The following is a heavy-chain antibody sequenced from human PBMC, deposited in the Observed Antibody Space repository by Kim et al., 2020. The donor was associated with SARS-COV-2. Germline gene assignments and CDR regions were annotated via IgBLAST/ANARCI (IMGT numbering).Heavy chain of an antibody. V-gene: IGHV3-21*01. CDR2: ISSSSSYI. CDR1: GFTFSSYS. J-gene: IGHJ3*02. D-gene: IGHD6-6*01. Sequence: GGSLRFSCAASGFTFSSYSMNWVRQAPGKGLEWVSSISSSSSYIYYADSVKGRFTISRDNAKNSLYLQINSLRAEDTAVYYCARALTAGIAARGAFDIWGQGTMVTVSS. CDR3: ARALTAGIAARGAFDI.